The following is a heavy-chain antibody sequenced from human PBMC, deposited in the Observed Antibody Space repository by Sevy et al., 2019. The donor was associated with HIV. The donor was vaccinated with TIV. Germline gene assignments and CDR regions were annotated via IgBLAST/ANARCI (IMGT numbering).Heavy chain of an antibody. D-gene: IGHD5-12*01. Sequence: GGSLRLSCVASGFTVSTNYVTWVRQAPGKGLEWVSAIYAGGNTYYADSVKGRFAISRDNSKNTVSLEINRLRPEDTAVYYCARETVSGYDLWGQGTLVTVSS. J-gene: IGHJ4*02. CDR3: ARETVSGYDL. CDR1: GFTVSTNY. V-gene: IGHV3-53*01. CDR2: IYAGGNT.